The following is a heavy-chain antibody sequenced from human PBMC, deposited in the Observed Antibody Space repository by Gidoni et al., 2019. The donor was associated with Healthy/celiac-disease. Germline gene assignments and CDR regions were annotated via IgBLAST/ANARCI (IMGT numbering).Heavy chain of an antibody. CDR3: ARGEVPEGSSLAEYYFDY. CDR1: GGSFSGYY. CDR2: INHSGST. D-gene: IGHD6-6*01. J-gene: IGHJ4*02. Sequence: QVQLQQWGAGLLKPSETLSLTCAVYGGSFSGYYWSWIRQPPGKGLEWIGEINHSGSTNYNPSLKSRVTISVDTSKNQFSLKLSSVTAADTAVYYCARGEVPEGSSLAEYYFDYWGQGTLVTVSS. V-gene: IGHV4-34*01.